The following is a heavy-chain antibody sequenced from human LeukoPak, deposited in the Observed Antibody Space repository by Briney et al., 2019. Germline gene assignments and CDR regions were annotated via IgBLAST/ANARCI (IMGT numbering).Heavy chain of an antibody. D-gene: IGHD3-3*01. J-gene: IGHJ4*02. V-gene: IGHV3-23*01. CDR3: ARGPYDFWSPEGGAGLDY. CDR2: ISARGTST. Sequence: GGSLRLSCAASGFIFSSYAMSWVRQAPGMGLESVSAISARGTSTYYADSVKGRFTISRDNSRNTVYLQMNSLRAEDTAVYYCARGPYDFWSPEGGAGLDYWGQGTLVTVSS. CDR1: GFIFSSYA.